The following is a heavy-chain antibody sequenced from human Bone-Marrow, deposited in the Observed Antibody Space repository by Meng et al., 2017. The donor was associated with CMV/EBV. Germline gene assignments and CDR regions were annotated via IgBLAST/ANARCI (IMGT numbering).Heavy chain of an antibody. J-gene: IGHJ5*02. CDR3: ARDPSGFDP. V-gene: IGHV4-34*01. CDR1: GGSFSGYY. Sequence: SETLSLTCAVYGGSFSGYYWSWIRQPPGKGLEWIGEIYHSGSTNYNPSLKSRVTISVDKSKNQFSLKLSSVTAADTAVYYCARDPSGFDPWGQGTLVTVSS. CDR2: IYHSGST.